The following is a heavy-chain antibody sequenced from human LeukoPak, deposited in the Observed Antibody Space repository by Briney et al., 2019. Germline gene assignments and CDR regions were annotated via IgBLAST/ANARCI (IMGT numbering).Heavy chain of an antibody. CDR2: IISGGTFT. D-gene: IGHD3-22*01. V-gene: IGHV3-21*01. Sequence: PGGSLRLSCAAPGTTLTTHGMDWFRQAPGKGLEWVSSIISGGTFTYYSDSLKGRFSISRDTAKTSVYLQMNSLRVEDTGVYYCAREVSSGYYENFGYWGQGTLVIVSS. J-gene: IGHJ4*02. CDR3: AREVSSGYYENFGY. CDR1: GTTLTTHG.